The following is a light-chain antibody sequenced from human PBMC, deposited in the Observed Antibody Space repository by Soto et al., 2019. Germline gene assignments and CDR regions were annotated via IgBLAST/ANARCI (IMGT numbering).Light chain of an antibody. J-gene: IGKJ5*01. V-gene: IGKV1-5*03. CDR3: QQYDSHLVT. CDR1: QSISSW. Sequence: DIQMTQSPSTLSASVGDRVSITCRASQSISSWLAWYQQKPGKAPKLLIYKASNLESGVPSSFSGSGSGTEFTLTISSLQPDDFATYYCQQYDSHLVTFGQGTRLEMK. CDR2: KAS.